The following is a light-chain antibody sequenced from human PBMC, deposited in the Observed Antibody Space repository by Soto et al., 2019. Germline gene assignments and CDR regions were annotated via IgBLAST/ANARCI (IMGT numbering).Light chain of an antibody. V-gene: IGLV2-14*01. CDR1: SSDVGAYNY. CDR3: SSYTRSSTLYV. Sequence: QSALTQPASVSGSPGQSITISCTGTSSDVGAYNYVSWYQQHPGRAPKLMIYDVSNRPSGVSNRFSGSKSGNTASLTISGLRAEDEADYYCSSYTRSSTLYVFGTGTKLTVL. CDR2: DVS. J-gene: IGLJ1*01.